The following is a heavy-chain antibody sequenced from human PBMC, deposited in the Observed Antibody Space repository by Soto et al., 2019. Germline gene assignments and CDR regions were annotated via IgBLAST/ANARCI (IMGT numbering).Heavy chain of an antibody. CDR2: ITWSSGVM. J-gene: IGHJ6*02. CDR3: ERDTQVLRYLGGVSPYYYGMDV. CDR1: GFTFGDYA. D-gene: IGHD3-3*01. V-gene: IGHV3-9*01. Sequence: PVGSQSHSGSASGFTFGDYAMHCGRQHPCKALWLCSGITWSSGVMAYADSVKGRFTISRDNAKNTLYLQMNSLRAEDTAVYYCERDTQVLRYLGGVSPYYYGMDVWGQGTTVTVSS.